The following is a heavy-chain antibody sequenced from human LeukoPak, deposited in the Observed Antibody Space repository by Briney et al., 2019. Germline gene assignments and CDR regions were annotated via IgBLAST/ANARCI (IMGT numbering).Heavy chain of an antibody. CDR2: ISYDGSNK. Sequence: GGSLRLSCAASGFTFSSYAMHWVRQAPGKGLEWVAVISYDGSNKYYADSVKGRFTISRDNSKNTLYLQMNSLRAEDTAVYYCARNNIAVAGTPPYYFDYWGQGTLVTVSS. D-gene: IGHD6-19*01. CDR3: ARNNIAVAGTPPYYFDY. J-gene: IGHJ4*02. V-gene: IGHV3-30-3*01. CDR1: GFTFSSYA.